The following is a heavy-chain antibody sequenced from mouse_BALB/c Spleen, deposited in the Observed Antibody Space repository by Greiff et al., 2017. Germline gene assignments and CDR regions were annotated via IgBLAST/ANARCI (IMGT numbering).Heavy chain of an antibody. CDR3: AKDNYRSSYAMDY. CDR2: IYPGDGDT. V-gene: IGHV1-87*01. Sequence: VQLQQSGAELARPGASVKLSCKASGYTFTSYWMQWVKQRPGQGLEWIGAIYPGDGDTRYTQKFKGKATLTADKSSSTAYMQLSSLASEDSAVYYCAKDNYRSSYAMDYWGQGTSVTVSS. D-gene: IGHD2-14*01. CDR1: GYTFTSYW. J-gene: IGHJ4*01.